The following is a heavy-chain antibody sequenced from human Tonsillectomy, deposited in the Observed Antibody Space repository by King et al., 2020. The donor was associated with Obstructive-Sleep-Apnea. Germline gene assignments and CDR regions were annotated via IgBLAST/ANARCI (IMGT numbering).Heavy chain of an antibody. CDR2: IYYSGST. Sequence: QLQESGPGLVKPSETLSLTCTVSGGSISSSSYYWGWIRQPPGKGLEWIGSIYYSGSTYYNPSLKSRVTISVDTSKNQFSLKLSSVTAADTAVYYCARDPSSPPHYYDPKYYFDYWGQGTLVTVSS. J-gene: IGHJ4*02. D-gene: IGHD3-22*01. V-gene: IGHV4-39*07. CDR3: ARDPSSPPHYYDPKYYFDY. CDR1: GGSISSSSYY.